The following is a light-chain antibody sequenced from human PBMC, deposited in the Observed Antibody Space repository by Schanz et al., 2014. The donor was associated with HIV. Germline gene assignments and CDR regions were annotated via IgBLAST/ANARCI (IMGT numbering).Light chain of an antibody. Sequence: ESVLTQSPATLSLSPGERATLSCRASQSVSSYLAWYQQKPGQAPRLLIYAASSRATGIPDRFSGSGSGTDFTLTISRLEPEDFAVYYCQQYANSVTFGGGATVEIK. J-gene: IGKJ4*01. CDR3: QQYANSVT. V-gene: IGKV3-20*01. CDR2: AAS. CDR1: QSVSSY.